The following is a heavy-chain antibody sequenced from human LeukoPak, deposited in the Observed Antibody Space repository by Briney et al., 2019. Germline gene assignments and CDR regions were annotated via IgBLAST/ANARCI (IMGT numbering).Heavy chain of an antibody. J-gene: IGHJ4*02. D-gene: IGHD5-24*01. Sequence: GGSLRLSCAASGFIFSSNWMSWVRLAPGKGLEWVANIKEDGIETYYVDSVKGRFTISRDNAKNSLYLQMNSLRVEDTAVYYCAEEGRSLQTYWGQGTLVTVSS. CDR3: AEEGRSLQTY. CDR2: IKEDGIET. V-gene: IGHV3-7*03. CDR1: GFIFSSNW.